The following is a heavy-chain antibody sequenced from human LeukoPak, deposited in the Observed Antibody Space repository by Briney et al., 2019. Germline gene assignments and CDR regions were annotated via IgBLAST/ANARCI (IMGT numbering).Heavy chain of an antibody. D-gene: IGHD1-14*01. CDR1: GYNFSKYW. Sequence: GESLKISCKGSGYNFSKYWIGWVRQMPGKGLEWMGIIYPRDSDIRYNPSFQGQVTISADKSISTAYLQWSSLKASDTAMYYCARQAYPETPIDYWGQGTLVTVSS. CDR2: IYPRDSDI. J-gene: IGHJ4*02. CDR3: ARQAYPETPIDY. V-gene: IGHV5-51*01.